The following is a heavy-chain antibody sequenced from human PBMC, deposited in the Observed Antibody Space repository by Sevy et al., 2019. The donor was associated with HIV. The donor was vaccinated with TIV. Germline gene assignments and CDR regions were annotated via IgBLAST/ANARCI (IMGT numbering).Heavy chain of an antibody. Sequence: GGSLRLSCVASGFTFSSYSMNWVRQAPGKGLEWVSYISSSSDSSRTLYYADSVKGGFSISRDNAKNSVHLQMTSLRVEDMAVYYCARPDLSGWYFDFWGHGTLVTVSS. CDR1: GFTFSSYS. J-gene: IGHJ4*01. CDR2: ISSSSDSSRTL. CDR3: ARPDLSGWYFDF. D-gene: IGHD6-19*01. V-gene: IGHV3-48*01.